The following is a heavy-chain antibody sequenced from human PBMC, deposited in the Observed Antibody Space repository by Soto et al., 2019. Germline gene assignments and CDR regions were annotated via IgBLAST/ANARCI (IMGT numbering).Heavy chain of an antibody. CDR2: IKQDGSEK. CDR3: ARWEREWLRSPQYYYYYYMDV. CDR1: GFTFSSYW. J-gene: IGHJ6*03. V-gene: IGHV3-7*01. Sequence: GGSLRLSCAASGFTFSSYWMSWVRQAPGKGLEWVANIKQDGSEKYYVDSVKGRFTISRDNAKNSLYLQMNSLRAEDTAVYYCARWEREWLRSPQYYYYYYMDVWGKGTTVTVSS. D-gene: IGHD5-12*01.